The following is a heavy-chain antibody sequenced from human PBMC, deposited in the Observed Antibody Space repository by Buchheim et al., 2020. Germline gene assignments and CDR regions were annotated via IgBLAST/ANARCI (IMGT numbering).Heavy chain of an antibody. CDR1: GFTFSSYA. CDR2: ISGSGGST. CDR3: AKDLYDSSGYYGYPPFDY. J-gene: IGHJ4*02. V-gene: IGHV3-23*01. D-gene: IGHD3-22*01. Sequence: EVQLLESGGGLVQPGGSLRLSCAASGFTFSSYAMSWVRQAPGKGLEWVSAISGSGGSTYYADSVKGRFTISSDNSKNTLYLQMNSLRAEDTAVYYCAKDLYDSSGYYGYPPFDYWGQGTL.